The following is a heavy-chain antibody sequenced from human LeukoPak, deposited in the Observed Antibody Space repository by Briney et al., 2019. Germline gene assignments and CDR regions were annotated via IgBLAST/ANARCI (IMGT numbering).Heavy chain of an antibody. J-gene: IGHJ6*02. V-gene: IGHV4-59*08. Sequence: PSETLSLTCTVSGGSISSYYWTWIRQPPGEGLEWIGYIYYSGSTNYNPSLKSRVTISVDTSKNQFSLKLSSVTAADTAVYYCASGELGAAAGTYYYYGMDVWGQGTTVTVSS. CDR1: GGSISSYY. CDR2: IYYSGST. D-gene: IGHD6-13*01. CDR3: ASGELGAAAGTYYYYGMDV.